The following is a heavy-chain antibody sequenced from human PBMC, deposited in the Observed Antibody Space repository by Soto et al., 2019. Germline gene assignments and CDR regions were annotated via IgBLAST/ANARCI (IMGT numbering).Heavy chain of an antibody. CDR1: GFTFDDYA. V-gene: IGHV3-9*01. J-gene: IGHJ4*02. CDR2: ISWNSGSI. D-gene: IGHD3-16*01. CDR3: AKASNLGELDDY. Sequence: GGSLRLSCAASGFTFDDYAMHWVRQAPGKGLEWVSGISWNSGSIGYADSVKGRFTISRDNAKNSLYLQMNSLRAEDTALYYCAKASNLGELDDYWGQGTLVTVSS.